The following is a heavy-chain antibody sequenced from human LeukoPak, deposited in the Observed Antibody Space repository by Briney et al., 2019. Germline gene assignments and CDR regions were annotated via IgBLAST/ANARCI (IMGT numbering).Heavy chain of an antibody. J-gene: IGHJ6*02. CDR1: GFTFSSYA. V-gene: IGHV3-30-3*01. CDR2: ISYDGSNK. D-gene: IGHD3-9*01. Sequence: GGSLRLSCAASGFTFSSYAMHWVRQAPGKGLEWVAVISYDGSNKYYADSVKGRFTISRDNSKNTVYLQMNSLRAEDTAVYYCASGYDILTGALPTDPYGMDVWGQGTTVTVSS. CDR3: ASGYDILTGALPTDPYGMDV.